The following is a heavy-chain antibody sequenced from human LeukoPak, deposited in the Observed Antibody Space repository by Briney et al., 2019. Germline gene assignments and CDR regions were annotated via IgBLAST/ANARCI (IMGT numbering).Heavy chain of an antibody. CDR3: ARGGRYYYDSSGPEGY. Sequence: AASVKVSCKASGGTFSSYAISWVRQAPGQGLEWMGGIIPIFGTANYAQKFQGRVTITADESTSTAYMELSSLRSEDTAVYYCARGGRYYYDSSGPEGYWGQGTLVTVSS. CDR1: GGTFSSYA. J-gene: IGHJ4*02. D-gene: IGHD3-22*01. V-gene: IGHV1-69*01. CDR2: IIPIFGTA.